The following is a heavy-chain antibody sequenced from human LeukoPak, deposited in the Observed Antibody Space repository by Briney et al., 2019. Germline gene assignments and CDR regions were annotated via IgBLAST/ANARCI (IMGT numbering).Heavy chain of an antibody. Sequence: ASVKDSCKASGYTFTGYYMHWVRQAPGQGLEWMGWINPNSGGTNYAQKFQGRVTMTRDTSISTAYMELSRLRSDDTAVYYCARDRRRDGYIFDYWGLGTLVTVSS. D-gene: IGHD5-24*01. J-gene: IGHJ4*02. CDR3: ARDRRRDGYIFDY. CDR2: INPNSGGT. V-gene: IGHV1-2*02. CDR1: GYTFTGYY.